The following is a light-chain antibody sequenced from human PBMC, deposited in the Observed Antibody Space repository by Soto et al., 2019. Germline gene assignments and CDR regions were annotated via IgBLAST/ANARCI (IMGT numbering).Light chain of an antibody. CDR3: AAWDDRLRGYV. Sequence: QSVLTQSASASWTPGQRVTISCSGGTSNIGTNAVYWFQLPPGTAPKLLIYYSNHRPSGISDRFSGSKSGTSASLAISGLRPEDEADYYCAAWDDRLRGYVFATGTRSPS. CDR1: TSNIGTNA. CDR2: YSN. J-gene: IGLJ1*01. V-gene: IGLV1-47*01.